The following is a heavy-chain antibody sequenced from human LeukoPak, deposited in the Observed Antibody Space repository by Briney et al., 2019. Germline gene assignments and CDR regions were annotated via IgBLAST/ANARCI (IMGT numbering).Heavy chain of an antibody. V-gene: IGHV4-34*01. Sequence: SETLSLTCAVYGGSFSGYYWSWIRQPPGKGLEWIGEINHSGSTNYNPSLKSRVTISVDTSKNQFSLKLSSVTAADTAVYYCAREGMVRGVIILFEGEDAFDIWGQGTMVTVSS. J-gene: IGHJ3*02. D-gene: IGHD3-10*01. CDR1: GGSFSGYY. CDR3: AREGMVRGVIILFEGEDAFDI. CDR2: INHSGST.